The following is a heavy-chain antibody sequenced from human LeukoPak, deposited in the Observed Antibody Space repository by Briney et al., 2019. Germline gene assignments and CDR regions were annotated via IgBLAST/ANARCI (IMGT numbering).Heavy chain of an antibody. CDR3: ARGLVGLDY. J-gene: IGHJ4*02. CDR2: IYSSGLT. CDR1: GASISSSTYY. Sequence: PSETLSLTCTVSGASISSSTYYWAWIRQPPGKSLEWIGSIYSSGLTYYHPSLKSRLTISSDTPNNQFSLKLSSVTAADTAVYYCARGLVGLDYWGQGTLVTVSS. V-gene: IGHV4-39*07. D-gene: IGHD2-21*01.